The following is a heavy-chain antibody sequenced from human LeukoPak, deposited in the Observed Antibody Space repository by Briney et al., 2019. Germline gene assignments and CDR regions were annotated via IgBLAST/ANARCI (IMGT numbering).Heavy chain of an antibody. D-gene: IGHD5-24*01. J-gene: IGHJ4*02. CDR2: VNPNSGNT. V-gene: IGHV1-8*02. CDR1: GYTFKNYD. Sequence: GASVKVSCKASGYTFKNYDINWVRQATGQGLKWMGWVNPNSGNTGFAQKFQDRVSMTRDTSINTAYMELTSLRSGDTAVYYCARATPGGLHGYSFDYWGQGTVVTVYS. CDR3: ARATPGGLHGYSFDY.